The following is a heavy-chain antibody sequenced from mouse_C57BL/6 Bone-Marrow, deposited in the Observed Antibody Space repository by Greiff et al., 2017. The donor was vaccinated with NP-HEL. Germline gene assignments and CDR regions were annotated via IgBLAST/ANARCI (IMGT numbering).Heavy chain of an antibody. CDR1: GYTFTSYW. J-gene: IGHJ3*01. Sequence: QVQLQQPGAELVKPGASVKLSCKASGYTFTSYWMHWVKQRPGQGLEWIGMIHPNSGSTNYNEKSKSKATLTVDKSSRTAYMQLSSLTSEDSAVYYCARDYGNYAWFAYWGQGTLVTVSA. CDR3: ARDYGNYAWFAY. CDR2: IHPNSGST. V-gene: IGHV1-64*01. D-gene: IGHD2-1*01.